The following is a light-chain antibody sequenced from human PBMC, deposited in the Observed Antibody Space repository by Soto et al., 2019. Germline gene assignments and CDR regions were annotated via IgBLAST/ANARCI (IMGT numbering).Light chain of an antibody. V-gene: IGKV1-5*01. Sequence: DIQMTQSPSTLSASVRDRVTVTCRASQSIGSWLAWYQQKPGKAPNLLIYDASTLESGVPSRFSGSGSGTEVTLTISSLQPDDFATYYCQQYTPYSATFGQGTKVEIK. CDR3: QQYTPYSAT. J-gene: IGKJ1*01. CDR2: DAS. CDR1: QSIGSW.